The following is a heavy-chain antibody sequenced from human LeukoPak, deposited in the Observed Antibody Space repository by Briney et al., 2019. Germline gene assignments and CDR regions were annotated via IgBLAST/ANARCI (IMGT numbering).Heavy chain of an antibody. CDR2: IFYTGNT. CDR3: SRRVNTFDY. CDR1: GGSISSRNYY. J-gene: IGHJ4*02. Sequence: SETLSLTCSVSGGSISSRNYYWGWIRQPPGKGLEWIGSIFYTGNTYYNPSLRSRVTMSVDTSKNQFSLNLSSVTAADMAVYYCSRRVNTFDYWGQGTLVTVSS. V-gene: IGHV4-39*01. D-gene: IGHD5/OR15-5a*01.